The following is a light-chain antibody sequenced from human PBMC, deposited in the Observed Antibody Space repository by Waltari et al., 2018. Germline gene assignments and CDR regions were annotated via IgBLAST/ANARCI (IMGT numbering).Light chain of an antibody. V-gene: IGLV2-14*01. CDR3: CSFTSRSTWV. CDR2: DVS. J-gene: IGLJ3*02. CDR1: SSDVGRYNY. Sequence: QSALTQPASASGSPGQSITISCTGPSSDVGRYNYVSWYQQHPGKVPKLLIFDVSNRPSGVSNRFSGSKSGNTASLTISGLQAEDESDYYCCSFTSRSTWVFGGGTKLTVL.